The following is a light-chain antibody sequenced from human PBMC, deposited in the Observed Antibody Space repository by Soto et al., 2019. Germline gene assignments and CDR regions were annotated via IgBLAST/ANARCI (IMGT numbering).Light chain of an antibody. CDR1: QSVGSY. V-gene: IGKV3-11*01. Sequence: EIVLTQSPATLSLSPGERATLSCRASQSVGSYLAWYQQKPGQAPRLLIYGASNRAAGIPGRFSASGSGTDFTLTISSLEPEDCGVYYCQHRGKWPRTFGQGTKLEIK. CDR2: GAS. CDR3: QHRGKWPRT. J-gene: IGKJ2*01.